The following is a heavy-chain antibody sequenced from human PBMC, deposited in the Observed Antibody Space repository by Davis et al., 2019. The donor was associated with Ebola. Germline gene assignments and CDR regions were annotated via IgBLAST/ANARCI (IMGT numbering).Heavy chain of an antibody. V-gene: IGHV3-30*04. J-gene: IGHJ4*02. CDR3: AKDKGGYGDY. CDR1: GFTFSSYA. D-gene: IGHD1-1*01. Sequence: PGGSLRLSCAASGFTFSSYAMHWVRQAPGKGLEWVAVISYDGSNKYYADSVEGRFTISRDNSKNTLYLQMNSLRAEDTAVYYCAKDKGGYGDYWGQGTLVTVSS. CDR2: ISYDGSNK.